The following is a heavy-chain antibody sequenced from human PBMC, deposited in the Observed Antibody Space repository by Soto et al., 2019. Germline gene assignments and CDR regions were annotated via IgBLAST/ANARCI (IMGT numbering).Heavy chain of an antibody. CDR2: INHSGST. CDR1: GGSFSGYY. D-gene: IGHD6-19*01. Sequence: PSETLSLTCAVYGGSFSGYYWSWIRQPPGKGLEWIWEINHSGSTNYNPSLKSRVTISVDTSKNQFSLKLSSVTAADTAVYYCARGFAPGIAVAPYYFDYWGQGTLVTVSS. CDR3: ARGFAPGIAVAPYYFDY. V-gene: IGHV4-34*01. J-gene: IGHJ4*02.